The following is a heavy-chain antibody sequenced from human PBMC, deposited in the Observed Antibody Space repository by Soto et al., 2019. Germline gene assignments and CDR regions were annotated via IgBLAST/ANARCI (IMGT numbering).Heavy chain of an antibody. CDR1: GGSMRDCE. D-gene: IGHD5-12*01. CDR3: ARLGRWLQALDS. V-gene: IGHV4-59*08. CDR2: IYYTGST. J-gene: IGHJ4*02. Sequence: SATLSLTCAIGGGSMRDCERIGRRQPPGKGLEWVGYIYYTGSTTYNPSLKSRLTLSVDTSKNQFSLKLRSVSAADTAVYYCARLGRWLQALDSWGQGTLVTVSS.